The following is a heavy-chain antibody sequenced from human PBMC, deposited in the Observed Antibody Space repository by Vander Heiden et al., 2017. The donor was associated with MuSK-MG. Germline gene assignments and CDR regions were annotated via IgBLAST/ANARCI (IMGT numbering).Heavy chain of an antibody. Sequence: VQLVESGGGVVQPGRSLRRSCEASGFTFSSYPMHWVRQAPGKGLEWVAVISTDGRDRKYEDSVKGRFTISRDNSKNTLYLEMNSLRPEGTAVYYCARDGQIAAAAYYFDHWGQGALVTVSS. D-gene: IGHD6-13*01. V-gene: IGHV3-30*04. CDR2: ISTDGRDR. CDR1: GFTFSSYP. J-gene: IGHJ4*02. CDR3: ARDGQIAAAAYYFDH.